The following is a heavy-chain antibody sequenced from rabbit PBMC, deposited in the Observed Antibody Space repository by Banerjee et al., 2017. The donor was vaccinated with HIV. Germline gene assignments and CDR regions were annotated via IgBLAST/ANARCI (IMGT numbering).Heavy chain of an antibody. V-gene: IGHV1S40*01. CDR3: ARSGDGGYGYGLDL. CDR2: IDGGSSGST. D-gene: IGHD6-1*01. J-gene: IGHJ3*01. CDR1: GFSFSSSYY. Sequence: QSLEESGGDLVKPGASLTLTCTASGFSFSSSYYMCWVRQAPGKGLEWIACIDGGSSGSTYYASWAKGRFTISKTSSTTVTLQMTSLTAADTATYFCARSGDGGYGYGLDLWGPGTLVTVS.